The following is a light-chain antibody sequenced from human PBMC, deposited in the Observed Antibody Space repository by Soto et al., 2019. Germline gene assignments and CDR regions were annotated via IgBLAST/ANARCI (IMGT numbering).Light chain of an antibody. CDR2: KAS. CDR3: QQSSVHWT. CDR1: QDISNY. Sequence: DIQMTQSPSSLSASLGYIVTVSCQASQDISNYLNWYQQKPGKAPKLLIYKASNLQTGVPSRFSGSGYGTEFTLTISRLQTDDVATYYCQQSSVHWTFGQGTKVDIK. V-gene: IGKV1-33*01. J-gene: IGKJ1*01.